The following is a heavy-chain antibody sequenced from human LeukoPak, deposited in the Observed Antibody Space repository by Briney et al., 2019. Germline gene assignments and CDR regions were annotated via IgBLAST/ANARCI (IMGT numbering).Heavy chain of an antibody. D-gene: IGHD3-10*01. CDR2: ISGSGGST. J-gene: IGHJ3*02. CDR1: GFTFSSYG. CDR3: AKDFRGGSGSYSIPIDAFDI. Sequence: PGGSLRLSCAASGFTFSSYGMSWVRQAPGKGLEWVSAISGSGGSTYYADSVKGRFTISRDNSKNTLYLQMNSLRAEDTAVYYCAKDFRGGSGSYSIPIDAFDIWGQGTMVTVSS. V-gene: IGHV3-23*01.